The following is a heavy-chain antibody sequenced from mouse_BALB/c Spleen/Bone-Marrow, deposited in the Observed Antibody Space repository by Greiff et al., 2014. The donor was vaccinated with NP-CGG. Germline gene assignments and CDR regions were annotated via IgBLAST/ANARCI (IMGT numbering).Heavy chain of an antibody. CDR2: INPSNGGT. J-gene: IGHJ3*01. D-gene: IGHD3-3*01. CDR1: GYTFTSYY. CDR3: IRSAGTGFAY. Sequence: VQLQQSGTELVKPGASVKLSCKASGYTFTSYYMFWVKQRPGQGLEWIGEINPSNGGTVFNEKFKSKVTLTVDKSSSTAYIRLSGLTSEDSAVYYCIRSAGTGFAYWGQGTLVTVS. V-gene: IGHV1-53*01.